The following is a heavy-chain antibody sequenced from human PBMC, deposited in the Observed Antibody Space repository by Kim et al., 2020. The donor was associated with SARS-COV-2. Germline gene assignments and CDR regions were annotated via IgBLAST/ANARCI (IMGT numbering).Heavy chain of an antibody. D-gene: IGHD2-2*01. CDR2: IYYSGST. CDR3: AREPNCSSTSCPLDY. CDR1: GGSISSYY. Sequence: SETLSLTCTVSGGSISSYYWSWIRQPPGKGLEWIGYIYYSGSTNYNPSLKSRVTISVDTSKNQFSLKLSSVTAADTAVYYCAREPNCSSTSCPLDYWGQGTLVTVSS. V-gene: IGHV4-59*01. J-gene: IGHJ4*02.